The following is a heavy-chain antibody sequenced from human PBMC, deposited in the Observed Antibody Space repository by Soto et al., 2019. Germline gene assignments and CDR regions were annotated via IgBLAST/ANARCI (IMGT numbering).Heavy chain of an antibody. J-gene: IGHJ4*02. CDR3: AREYEAFLELLYFDY. CDR2: ISSSGYTR. D-gene: IGHD3-3*02. CDR1: GFSFSNYE. V-gene: IGHV3-48*03. Sequence: GGSLTLSCAASGFSFSNYEMNWVRQAPGKGLEWVSKISSSGYTRHYADSVKGRFTISRDNAKNSLYLQMNSLRADDTAVYYCAREYEAFLELLYFDYWGQGTLVTVSS.